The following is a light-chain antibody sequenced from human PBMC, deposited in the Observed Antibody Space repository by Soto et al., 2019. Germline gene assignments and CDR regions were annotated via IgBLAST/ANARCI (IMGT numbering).Light chain of an antibody. CDR1: QSVSSSS. CDR2: GAS. Sequence: EIVLTQSPGTLSLSPGERATLSCRASQSVSSSSLAWYQHQPGQAPRLLVYGASSRATGIPDRFSGSGSGTDLTLTISRLEPEDFALYYCQQYGSSPLTFGQGTKVDIK. J-gene: IGKJ1*01. CDR3: QQYGSSPLT. V-gene: IGKV3-20*01.